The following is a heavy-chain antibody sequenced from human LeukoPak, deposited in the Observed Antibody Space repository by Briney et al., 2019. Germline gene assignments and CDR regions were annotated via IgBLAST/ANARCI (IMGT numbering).Heavy chain of an antibody. D-gene: IGHD3-22*01. CDR3: ARTDYYDSSGYYDY. J-gene: IGHJ4*02. CDR2: IIPIFGTA. Sequence: GASVKVSCKASGYTFTSYGISWVRQAPGQGLEWMGGIIPIFGTANYAQKFQGRVTITADESTSTAYMELSSLRSEDTAVYYCARTDYYDSSGYYDYWGQGTLVTVSS. V-gene: IGHV1-69*13. CDR1: GYTFTSYG.